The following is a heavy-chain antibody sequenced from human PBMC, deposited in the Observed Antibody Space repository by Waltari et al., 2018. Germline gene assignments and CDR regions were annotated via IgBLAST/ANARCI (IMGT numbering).Heavy chain of an antibody. CDR2: INRGGST. D-gene: IGHD2-2*01. CDR3: ARGACSDTSCYANYYYMDV. Sequence: QVQLQQWGAGLLKPSETLSLTCAVYGVSFSDYSWPCIRHPPGKGLEWIGEINRGGSTNYNASLKGRVTISVDSSKTQFSLRLTSVAAADTAVYYCARGACSDTSCYANYYYMDVWGKGTAVTVSS. V-gene: IGHV4-34*01. J-gene: IGHJ6*03. CDR1: GVSFSDYS.